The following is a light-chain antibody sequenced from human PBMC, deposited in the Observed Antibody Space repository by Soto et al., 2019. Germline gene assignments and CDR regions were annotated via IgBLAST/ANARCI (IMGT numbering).Light chain of an antibody. V-gene: IGKV3-15*01. J-gene: IGKJ1*01. CDR1: QSVSTS. CDR3: QQYNNWPRT. CDR2: GSS. Sequence: EIVMTQSPATLSVSPGERATLSCRASQSVSTSLAWYQQKPGQAPRLLLYGSSTRATGIPARFRGIGSGTECTLTISSLQSEDFAIYFCQQYNNWPRTFGQGTKVEIK.